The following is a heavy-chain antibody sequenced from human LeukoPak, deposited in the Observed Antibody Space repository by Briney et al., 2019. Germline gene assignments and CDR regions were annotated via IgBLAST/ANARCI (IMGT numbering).Heavy chain of an antibody. CDR2: IHHSGST. CDR1: GYSISSDSY. CDR3: ARKSIHSGRVTWFDP. D-gene: IGHD1-26*01. Sequence: PSETLSLTCSVSGYSISSDSYWGWIRQPPGKGLEWIGSIHHSGSTFYNPSLKSRVTISVDTSKNQFSLKLSSVTAAGTAVYYCARKSIHSGRVTWFDPWGQGTLVTVSS. J-gene: IGHJ5*02. V-gene: IGHV4-38-2*02.